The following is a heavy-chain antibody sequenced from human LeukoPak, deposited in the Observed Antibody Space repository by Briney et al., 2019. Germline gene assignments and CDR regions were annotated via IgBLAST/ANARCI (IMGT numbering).Heavy chain of an antibody. V-gene: IGHV3-23*01. CDR3: AKEGDYDPFDY. Sequence: HPGGSLRLSCAASGVTFSRYDRSWVRQAPGKGLEWVSAISGSGGSTYYADSVRGLFTISRDNSKNTLYLQMNSVRAEDTAVYYCAKEGDYDPFDYWGQGTLVTVSS. D-gene: IGHD4-17*01. CDR2: ISGSGGST. J-gene: IGHJ4*02. CDR1: GVTFSRYD.